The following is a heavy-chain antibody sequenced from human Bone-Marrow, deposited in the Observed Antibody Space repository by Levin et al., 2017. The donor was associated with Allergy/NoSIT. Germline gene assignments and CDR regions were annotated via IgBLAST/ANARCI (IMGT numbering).Heavy chain of an antibody. Sequence: SCAVYGGSFGGYYWSWIRQPPGKGLEWIGEMYHSGITNYNPSLKSRVIISVDTSKSQFSLKLTSVTAADTAVYYCARGYSGRIAFDVWGQGTLVSVSS. D-gene: IGHD6-19*01. J-gene: IGHJ3*01. V-gene: IGHV4-34*01. CDR2: MYHSGIT. CDR1: GGSFGGYY. CDR3: ARGYSGRIAFDV.